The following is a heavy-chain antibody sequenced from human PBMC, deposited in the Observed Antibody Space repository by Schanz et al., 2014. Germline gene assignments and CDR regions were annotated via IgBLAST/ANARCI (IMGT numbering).Heavy chain of an antibody. CDR3: ARESVSRTRLFDP. CDR2: MNPNSGTT. CDR1: GYTLTNFD. Sequence: QVQLVQSGAEVKKPGASVKVSCKASGYTLTNFDINWVRQAPGQGLEWMGWMNPNSGTTGYAQKFQCRVTMTKDTSINPVYMELSTLTSDATAVYYCARESVSRTRLFDPWGQGTLVTVSS. J-gene: IGHJ5*02. V-gene: IGHV1-8*01. D-gene: IGHD3-3*01.